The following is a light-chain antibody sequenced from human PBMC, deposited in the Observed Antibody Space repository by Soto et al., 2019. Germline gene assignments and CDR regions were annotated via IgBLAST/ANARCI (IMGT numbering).Light chain of an antibody. J-gene: IGKJ1*01. CDR3: QQRSNWPRT. CDR2: DVS. CDR1: QSVSSSY. V-gene: IGKV3-11*01. Sequence: IVLTQSTDTLSLSPVERATFSCSASQSVSSSYIAWYQQKRGQAPRLLIYDVSNRATGIPARFSGSGSGTDFTLTISSLEPEDFAVYYCQQRSNWPRTFGQGTKVDI.